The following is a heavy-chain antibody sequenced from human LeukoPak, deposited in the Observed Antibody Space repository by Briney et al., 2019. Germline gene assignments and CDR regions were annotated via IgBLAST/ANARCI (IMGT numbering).Heavy chain of an antibody. Sequence: SVKVSCKASGGTFSSYAISWVRQAPGQGLEWMGGIIPIFGTANYAQKFQGRVTITTDESTSTAHMELSSLRSEDTAVYYCARAVLKIAAAAHNWFDPWGQGTLVTVSS. J-gene: IGHJ5*02. CDR1: GGTFSSYA. V-gene: IGHV1-69*05. CDR2: IIPIFGTA. CDR3: ARAVLKIAAAAHNWFDP. D-gene: IGHD6-13*01.